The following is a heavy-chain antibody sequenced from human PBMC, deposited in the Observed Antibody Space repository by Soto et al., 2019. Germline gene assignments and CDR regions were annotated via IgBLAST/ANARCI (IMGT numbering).Heavy chain of an antibody. CDR2: IYHSVST. V-gene: IGHV4-30-2*01. CDR3: ARGPPLGY. Sequence: QLQLQESGSGLVKPSQTLSLTCAVSGGSISSGGYSWSWIRQPPGKGLECIGYIYHSVSTYYNPSLQXXVXLSVDRSKNQFSLQLSSVTAADTAVYYCARGPPLGYWGQGTLVTVS. J-gene: IGHJ4*02. CDR1: GGSISSGGYS.